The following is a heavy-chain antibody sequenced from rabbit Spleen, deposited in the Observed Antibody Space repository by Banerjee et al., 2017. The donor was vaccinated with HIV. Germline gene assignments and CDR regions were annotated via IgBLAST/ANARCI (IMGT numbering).Heavy chain of an antibody. CDR1: GFSFSTYY. J-gene: IGHJ4*01. V-gene: IGHV1S45*01. CDR2: IYGANTYIA. Sequence: QEQLEASGGGLVQPEGPLALTCTASGFSFSTYYMCWVRQAPGKGLDWIACIYGANTYIAYASWAKGRFTISKTSSTTVTLQMTSLTDADTATYFCARGYGAGRGYTYFNLWGQGTLVTVS. CDR3: ARGYGAGRGYTYFNL. D-gene: IGHD8-1*01.